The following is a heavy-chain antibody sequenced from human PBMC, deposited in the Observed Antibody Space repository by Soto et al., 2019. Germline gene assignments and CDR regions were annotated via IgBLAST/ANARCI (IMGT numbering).Heavy chain of an antibody. CDR2: FYYSGGV. Sequence: PSETLSLTCTVSGGSMGGYYWSWIRQPPGKRLKWIGLFYYSGGVNYNPPLRSRVTISGVMSKNQISLSLRFMTAADTAFFYCVRMPVGTNGNHGWFYAWGQGALVTVSS. D-gene: IGHD1-20*01. J-gene: IGHJ5*02. V-gene: IGHV4-59*12. CDR3: VRMPVGTNGNHGWFYA. CDR1: GGSMGGYY.